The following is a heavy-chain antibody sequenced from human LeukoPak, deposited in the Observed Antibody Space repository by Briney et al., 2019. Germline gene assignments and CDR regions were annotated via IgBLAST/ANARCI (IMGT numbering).Heavy chain of an antibody. V-gene: IGHV3-21*01. CDR2: ITSSSTYI. Sequence: GGSLRLSCADSGFTFSDYSMNRVRQAPRKGLEWVSSITSSSTYIYYADSVKGRFTISRDNAKNSLYLQMNSLRAEDTAVYYCARELEEQQTPPFFDYWGQGTLVTVSS. D-gene: IGHD6-13*01. CDR1: GFTFSDYS. CDR3: ARELEEQQTPPFFDY. J-gene: IGHJ4*02.